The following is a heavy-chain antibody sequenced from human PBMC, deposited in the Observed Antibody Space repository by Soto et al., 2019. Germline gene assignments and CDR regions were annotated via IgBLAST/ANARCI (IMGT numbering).Heavy chain of an antibody. Sequence: PGGSLRLSCAASGFTFSSYEMNWVRQAPGKGLEWVSYISSSGSTIYYADSVKGRFTISRDNAKNSLYLKMNSLREEDTAVYYCARGSYYYDSSGPLDYWGQGPMVTVSS. CDR1: GFTFSSYE. V-gene: IGHV3-48*03. J-gene: IGHJ4*02. D-gene: IGHD3-22*01. CDR2: ISSSGSTI. CDR3: ARGSYYYDSSGPLDY.